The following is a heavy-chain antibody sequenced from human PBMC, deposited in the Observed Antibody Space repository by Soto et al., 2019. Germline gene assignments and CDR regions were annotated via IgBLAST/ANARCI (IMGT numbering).Heavy chain of an antibody. Sequence: ASVKVSCKASGYTFTGYYMHWVRQAPGQGLEWMGWINPNSGGTNYAQKFQGRVTMTRDTSISTAYMELSRLRSDDTAVYYCAREGDTAMVKSLYYHYYGMDVWGQGTTVTVSS. CDR2: INPNSGGT. J-gene: IGHJ6*02. V-gene: IGHV1-2*02. CDR3: AREGDTAMVKSLYYHYYGMDV. CDR1: GYTFTGYY. D-gene: IGHD5-18*01.